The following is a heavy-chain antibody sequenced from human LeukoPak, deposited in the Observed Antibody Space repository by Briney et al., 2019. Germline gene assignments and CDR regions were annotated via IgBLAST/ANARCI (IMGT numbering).Heavy chain of an antibody. CDR2: IFPSGGEI. V-gene: IGHV3-23*01. D-gene: IGHD2-8*02. J-gene: IGHJ4*02. CDR1: GFTFSNLA. CDR3: ATYRQVLLPFES. Sequence: PGGSLRLSCAASGFTFSNLAMIWVRQPPGKGLEWVSSIFPSGGEIHYADSVRGRFTISRDNSKSTLSLQMNSLRAEDTAIYYCATYRQVLLPFESWGQGTLVTVSS.